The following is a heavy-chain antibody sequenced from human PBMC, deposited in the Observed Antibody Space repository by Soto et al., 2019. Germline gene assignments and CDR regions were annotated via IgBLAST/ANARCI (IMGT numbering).Heavy chain of an antibody. V-gene: IGHV3-30*03. CDR2: ISYDGSNK. Sequence: QVQMVESGGGVVQPERSLRLSCAASGFTFRIYGMHWVRQAPGKGLEWVAVISYDGSNKYYADSVKGRFTISRDNSKNTLYLQMNSLRAEDTAVYYCARTYASSSGFGYFDLWGRGTLVTVSS. CDR1: GFTFRIYG. CDR3: ARTYASSSGFGYFDL. D-gene: IGHD6-6*01. J-gene: IGHJ2*01.